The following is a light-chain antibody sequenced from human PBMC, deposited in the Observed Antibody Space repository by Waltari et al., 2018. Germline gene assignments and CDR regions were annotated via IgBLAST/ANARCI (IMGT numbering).Light chain of an antibody. Sequence: QSVLTQSPSVSGTPGQRITISCSGSSSNVGTNYVHWYQQLSGTAPKLLIYKDDRRPSGVPDRFSGSKSGTSASLAISGLRSEDEADYHCATWDDSLRGWVFGGMTKLTVL. CDR1: SSNVGTNY. CDR3: ATWDDSLRGWV. J-gene: IGLJ3*02. CDR2: KDD. V-gene: IGLV1-47*01.